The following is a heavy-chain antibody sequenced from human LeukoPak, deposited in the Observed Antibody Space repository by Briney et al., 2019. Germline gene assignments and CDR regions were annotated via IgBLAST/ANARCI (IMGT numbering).Heavy chain of an antibody. D-gene: IGHD1-26*01. J-gene: IGHJ3*02. CDR2: IYHSGST. Sequence: PSETLSLTCAVSGGSISSGGYSWSWIRQPPGKGLEWIGYIYHSGSTYYNPSLKSRVTISVDRSKNQFSLKLSSVTAADTAVYYCAREIVGATYDAFDIWGQGTMVTVSS. V-gene: IGHV4-30-2*01. CDR1: GGSISSGGYS. CDR3: AREIVGATYDAFDI.